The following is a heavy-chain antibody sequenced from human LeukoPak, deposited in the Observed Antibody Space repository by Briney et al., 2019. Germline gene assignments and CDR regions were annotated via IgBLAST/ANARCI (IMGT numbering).Heavy chain of an antibody. CDR1: GFSFSSYA. Sequence: GGSLRLSCAASGFSFSSYAMSWVRQAPGKGLEWVSSISGSGGSTYYTDSVKGRFTISRDNSKNTLYLQMNSLRAEDTAVYYCARGNSPRVGRYYLDLWGQGTLVTVSS. D-gene: IGHD4-23*01. V-gene: IGHV3-23*01. J-gene: IGHJ4*02. CDR2: ISGSGGST. CDR3: ARGNSPRVGRYYLDL.